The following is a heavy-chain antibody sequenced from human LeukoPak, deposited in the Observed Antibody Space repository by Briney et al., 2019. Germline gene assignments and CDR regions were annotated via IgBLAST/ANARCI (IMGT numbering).Heavy chain of an antibody. Sequence: ETLSLTCAVYGGSLSGYSCGWVRQPPGEGLGWTGEINSIVSTTYNTTPKSRVTISVDTSQKQSSLRMRAVTAADTAVYSCVGSVGSSLRFWEWLTPRGYYMCVWGKGTTVTVSS. D-gene: IGHD3-3*01. CDR2: INSIVST. CDR3: VGSVGSSLRFWEWLTPRGYYMCV. J-gene: IGHJ6*03. CDR1: GGSLSGYS. V-gene: IGHV4-34*01.